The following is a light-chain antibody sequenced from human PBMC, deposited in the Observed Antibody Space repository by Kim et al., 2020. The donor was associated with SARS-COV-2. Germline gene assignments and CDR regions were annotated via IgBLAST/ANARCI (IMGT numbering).Light chain of an antibody. V-gene: IGKV1-6*01. J-gene: IGKJ4*01. CDR3: LQDYDYPLT. CDR1: QGIRND. Sequence: AIQMTQSPSSLSASVGDRVTITCRASQGIRNDLGWYQQEPGRAPNLLIYATSTLQSGVPSRFSGSGSGTDFTLTISSLQPDDVATYYCLQDYDYPLTVGGVTKVDIK. CDR2: ATS.